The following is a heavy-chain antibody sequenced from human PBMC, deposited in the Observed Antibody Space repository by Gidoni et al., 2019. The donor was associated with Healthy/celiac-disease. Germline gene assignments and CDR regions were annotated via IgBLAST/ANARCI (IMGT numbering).Heavy chain of an antibody. J-gene: IGHJ5*02. D-gene: IGHD3-9*01. CDR2: ISAYNGNT. CDR1: GYTFTSFG. V-gene: IGHV1-18*01. Sequence: VQLVQSGAEVKKPGASVKVSCKASGYTFTSFGISWLRQAPGQGLEWMGWISAYNGNTNYAQKLQGRVTMTTDTSTSTAYMELRSLRSDDTAVYYCARDAVPLRYFDWLSSSNWFDPWGQGTLVTVSS. CDR3: ARDAVPLRYFDWLSSSNWFDP.